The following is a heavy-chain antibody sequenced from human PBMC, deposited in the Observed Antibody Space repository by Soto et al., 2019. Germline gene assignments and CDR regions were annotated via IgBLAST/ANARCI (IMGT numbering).Heavy chain of an antibody. J-gene: IGHJ4*02. CDR2: IYSGENT. Sequence: EVQLVDSGGGLVQPGGSLRLSCAASGFNVSSKYMSWVRQAPGKGLEWVSVIYSGENTYYADYVKGRFTISRHNSKNMVYLQMNSLRAEDMAVYYCARTASGTIGVFDSWGQGTLVTVSS. CDR1: GFNVSSKY. V-gene: IGHV3-53*04. D-gene: IGHD1-26*01. CDR3: ARTASGTIGVFDS.